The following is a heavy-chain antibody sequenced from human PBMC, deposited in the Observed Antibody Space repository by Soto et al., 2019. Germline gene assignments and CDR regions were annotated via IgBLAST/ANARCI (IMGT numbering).Heavy chain of an antibody. J-gene: IGHJ2*01. CDR3: ASLLGSLSRKHFDL. V-gene: IGHV4-39*01. CDR1: GGSISSSSYY. Sequence: QLQLQESGPGLVKPSETLSLTCTVSGGSISSSSYYWGWIRQPPGKGLEWIGSIYYSGSTYYNPSLKSRVSISVDTSKNQFSLKLSSVTAADTAVYYCASLLGSLSRKHFDLWGRGTLVTVSS. CDR2: IYYSGST. D-gene: IGHD3-10*01.